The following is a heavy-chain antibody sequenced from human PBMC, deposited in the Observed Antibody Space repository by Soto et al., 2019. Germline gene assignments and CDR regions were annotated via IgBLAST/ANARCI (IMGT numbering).Heavy chain of an antibody. CDR1: GGSISSGFYS. Sequence: SETLSLTGTVSGGSISSGFYSWSWVRQPPGKGLEWIGYNPSLKSRVTISVDRSKNQFSLKLSSVTAADTAVYYCARAQFYSGSGNYNNLMFDPWGQGTPVTVSS. J-gene: IGHJ5*02. D-gene: IGHD3-10*01. CDR3: ARAQFYSGSGNYNNLMFDP. V-gene: IGHV4-30-2*01.